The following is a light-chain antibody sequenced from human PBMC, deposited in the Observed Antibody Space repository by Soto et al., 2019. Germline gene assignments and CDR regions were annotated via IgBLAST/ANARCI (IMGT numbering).Light chain of an antibody. CDR1: QSVSNNY. CDR2: DAS. V-gene: IGKV3-11*01. CDR3: QQRSNWPSIT. Sequence: EIVLTQSPGTLSLSPGERATLSCRAIQSVSNNYLAWYQQKPGQAPRLLISDASNRATGIPVRFSGSGSGTDFTLTISSLEAEDSAVYYCQQRSNWPSITFGQGTRLEIK. J-gene: IGKJ5*01.